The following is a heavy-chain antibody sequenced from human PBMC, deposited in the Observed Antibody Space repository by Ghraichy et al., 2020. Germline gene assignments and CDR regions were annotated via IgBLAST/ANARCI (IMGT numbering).Heavy chain of an antibody. D-gene: IGHD3-10*01. J-gene: IGHJ3*02. CDR1: GGSISPFY. CDR3: ARHMRGVLGALHI. V-gene: IGHV4-59*08. Sequence: SQTLSLTCTVSGGSISPFYWSWIRRSPGRGLEWITYMYYNGDTNYNLSLESRVTISVATSNNQFSLKVNSVTAADTAVYYCARHMRGVLGALHIWGQGTMVTVSS. CDR2: MYYNGDT.